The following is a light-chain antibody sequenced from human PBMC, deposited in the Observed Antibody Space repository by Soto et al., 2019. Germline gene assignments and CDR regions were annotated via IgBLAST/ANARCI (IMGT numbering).Light chain of an antibody. J-gene: IGLJ1*01. V-gene: IGLV2-11*01. CDR1: SSDVGGYDY. CDR3: CSYAGTYTNYV. Sequence: QSALTQPRSVSGSPGQSVTMSCTGTSSDVGGYDYVSWYQQHPGKAPKLVMYDVTKRPSGVPDRFSGSKSGNTASLTISGLQAEDEADYYCCSYAGTYTNYVFGTGTKLTVL. CDR2: DVT.